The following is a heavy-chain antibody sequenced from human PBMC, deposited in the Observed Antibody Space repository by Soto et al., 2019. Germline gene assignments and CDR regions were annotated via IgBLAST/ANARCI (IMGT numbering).Heavy chain of an antibody. CDR1: GFTFSTHA. V-gene: IGHV3-21*01. Sequence: GGSLRLSCAGSGFTFSTHAMVWVRQAPGKGLEWVSSISSSGTYVYYADSVEGRFTIFRDDARNSVYLQMNSLTVEDTAVYYCARDGNYHEFWGQGTPVTVS. J-gene: IGHJ4*02. CDR3: ARDGNYHEF. D-gene: IGHD1-1*01. CDR2: ISSSGTYV.